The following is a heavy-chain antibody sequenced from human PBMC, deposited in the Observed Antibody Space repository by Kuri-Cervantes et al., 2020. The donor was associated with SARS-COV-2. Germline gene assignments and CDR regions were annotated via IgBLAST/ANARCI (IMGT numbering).Heavy chain of an antibody. D-gene: IGHD1-26*01. V-gene: IGHV5-51*01. CDR1: GYSFTSYW. Sequence: GESLKISCKGSGYSFTSYWIGWVRQMPGKGLEWMGIIYPGDSDTRYSPSFQGQVTISADKSISTAYLQWSSLKAPDTAMYYCARQASIVGATTGFDYWGQGTLVTVSS. J-gene: IGHJ4*02. CDR2: IYPGDSDT. CDR3: ARQASIVGATTGFDY.